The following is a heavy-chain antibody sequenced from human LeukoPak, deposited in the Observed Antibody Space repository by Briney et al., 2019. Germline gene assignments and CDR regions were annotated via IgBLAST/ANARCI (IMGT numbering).Heavy chain of an antibody. CDR1: GYTFTGYY. Sequence: ASVKASCKASGYTFTGYYMHWVRQAPGQGLEWMGWINPYSGGTKYAQKFQGRVTMTRDTSISTAYMELSRLRSDDTAMFYCVTRDGYNRDYWGQGTLVTVSS. V-gene: IGHV1-2*02. CDR3: VTRDGYNRDY. CDR2: INPYSGGT. D-gene: IGHD5-24*01. J-gene: IGHJ4*02.